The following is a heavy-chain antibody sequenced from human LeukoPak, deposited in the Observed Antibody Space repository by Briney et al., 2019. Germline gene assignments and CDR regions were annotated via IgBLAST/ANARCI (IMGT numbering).Heavy chain of an antibody. D-gene: IGHD2-2*01. CDR1: GGSISSSSYY. V-gene: IGHV4-39*07. CDR3: ARGWYQLLYNWFDP. Sequence: SETLSLTCTVSGGSISSSSYYWGWIRQPPGKGLEWIGSIYYSGSTYYNPSLKSRVTISVDTSKNQFSLKLSSVTAADTAMYYCARGWYQLLYNWFDPWGQGTLVTVSS. CDR2: IYYSGST. J-gene: IGHJ5*02.